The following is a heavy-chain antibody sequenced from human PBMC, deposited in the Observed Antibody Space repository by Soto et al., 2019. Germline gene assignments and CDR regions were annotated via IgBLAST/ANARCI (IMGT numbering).Heavy chain of an antibody. V-gene: IGHV1-2*04. J-gene: IGHJ6*02. CDR1: GYTFTGYY. D-gene: IGHD6-13*01. CDR3: ARDSAAAVNYYYYYGMDV. Sequence: ASVKVSCKASGYTFTGYYMHWVRQAPGQGLEWMGWINPNSGGTNYAQKFQGWVTMTRDTSISTAYMELSRLRSDDTAVYYCARDSAAAVNYYYYYGMDVWGQGTTVXVSS. CDR2: INPNSGGT.